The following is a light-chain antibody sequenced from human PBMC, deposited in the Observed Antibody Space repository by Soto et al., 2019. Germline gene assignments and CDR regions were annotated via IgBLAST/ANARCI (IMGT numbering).Light chain of an antibody. CDR1: QTVSDNS. Sequence: EIVLTQFPGTLSLSPVERATLSCRASQTVSDNSLAWYQQKVGRAPRALIYGASNRATGIPDRFSGSGSGTDFTLTISRLEPEDFAVYYCQQYGSSPWTFGQGTKVDIK. CDR2: GAS. J-gene: IGKJ1*01. CDR3: QQYGSSPWT. V-gene: IGKV3-20*01.